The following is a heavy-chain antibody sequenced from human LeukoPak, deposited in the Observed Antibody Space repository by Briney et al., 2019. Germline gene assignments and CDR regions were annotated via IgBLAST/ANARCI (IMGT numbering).Heavy chain of an antibody. CDR1: GGSFSGYY. D-gene: IGHD2-2*01. Sequence: SETLSLTCAVYGGSFSGYYWSWIRQPPGKGLEWIGEINHSGSTNYNPSLKSRVTISVDTSKNQFSLKLSSVTAADTAVYYCARGLEGVVPAAYYYYYYMDVWGKGTTVTVSS. J-gene: IGHJ6*03. CDR3: ARGLEGVVPAAYYYYYYMDV. CDR2: INHSGST. V-gene: IGHV4-34*01.